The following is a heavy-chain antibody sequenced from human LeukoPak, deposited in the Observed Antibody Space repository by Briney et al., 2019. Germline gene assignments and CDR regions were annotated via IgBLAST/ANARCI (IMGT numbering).Heavy chain of an antibody. D-gene: IGHD6-6*01. CDR1: GFTFSSYG. V-gene: IGHV3-30*03. CDR3: RMDYSSSDY. CDR2: ISYDGSNK. J-gene: IGHJ4*02. Sequence: PGRSLRLSCAASGFTFSSYGMHWVRQAPGKGLEWVAVISYDGSNKYYADYVKGRFTISRDNSKNTLYLQMNSLRAEDTAVYYCRMDYSSSDYWGQGTLVTVSS.